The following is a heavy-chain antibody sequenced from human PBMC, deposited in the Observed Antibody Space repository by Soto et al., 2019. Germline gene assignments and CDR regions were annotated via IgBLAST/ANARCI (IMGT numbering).Heavy chain of an antibody. Sequence: EVQLLVSGGGLVQPGGSLRLSCAASGFTFSSYAMNWVRQAPGKGLEWVSTITNTGGDKIYADSVKGRFTISRDNSKNTLFLQMNNLGVEDTAIYYCAKASREIYPWSRVFDSWCQGTRVTVSS. CDR2: ITNTGGDK. V-gene: IGHV3-23*01. J-gene: IGHJ4*02. CDR1: GFTFSSYA. D-gene: IGHD3-3*01. CDR3: AKASREIYPWSRVFDS.